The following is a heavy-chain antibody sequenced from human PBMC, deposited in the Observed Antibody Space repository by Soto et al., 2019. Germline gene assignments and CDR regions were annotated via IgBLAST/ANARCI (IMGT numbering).Heavy chain of an antibody. J-gene: IGHJ6*02. Sequence: QVQLQESGPGLVKPSETLSLTCTVSGGSISSYYWSWIRQPTGTGLEWIGYIDYSGSTNYNPSLKTLVTITVDTFKDQFYLNLSAVTAADTAVSYCARGLGRVTAMVFRVYGMDGCVQGTTVTVSS. D-gene: IGHD5-18*01. CDR2: IDYSGST. CDR3: ARGLGRVTAMVFRVYGMDG. CDR1: GGSISSYY. V-gene: IGHV4-59*01.